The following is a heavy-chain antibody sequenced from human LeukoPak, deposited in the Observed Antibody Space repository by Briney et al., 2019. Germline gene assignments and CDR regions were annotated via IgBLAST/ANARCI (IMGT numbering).Heavy chain of an antibody. Sequence: ASVKVSCKASGYTFTGYYMHWVRLAPGQGLEWMGWIDAGNGNTKYSQKFQGRVSITRDTSASTAYMELSSLKSEDTAVYYCARLYYHDNSGYPFGVFDYWGQGTLVTVSS. J-gene: IGHJ4*02. CDR1: GYTFTGYY. CDR2: IDAGNGNT. CDR3: ARLYYHDNSGYPFGVFDY. D-gene: IGHD3-22*01. V-gene: IGHV1-3*01.